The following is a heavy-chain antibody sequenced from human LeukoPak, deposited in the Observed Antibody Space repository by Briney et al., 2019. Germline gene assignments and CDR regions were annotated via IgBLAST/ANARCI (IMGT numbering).Heavy chain of an antibody. D-gene: IGHD2-2*01. CDR3: ARVDCSSTSCFSRLGY. Sequence: ASVKVSCKASGYTFTSYGISWVRQAPGQGLEWMRWISAYNGNTNYAQKLQGRVTMTTDTSTSTAYMELRSLRSDDTAVYYCARVDCSSTSCFSRLGYWGQGTLVTVSS. V-gene: IGHV1-18*01. CDR1: GYTFTSYG. J-gene: IGHJ4*02. CDR2: ISAYNGNT.